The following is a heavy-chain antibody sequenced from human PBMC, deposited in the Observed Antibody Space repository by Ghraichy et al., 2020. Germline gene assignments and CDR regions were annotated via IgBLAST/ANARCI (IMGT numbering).Heavy chain of an antibody. CDR3: ARSRYSGYDGFEY. CDR2: IYYSGST. V-gene: IGHV4-59*01. J-gene: IGHJ4*02. CDR1: GGSISSYY. D-gene: IGHD5-12*01. Sequence: SETLSLTCTVSGGSISSYYWSWIRQPPGKGLEWIGYIYYSGSTNYNPSLKSRLSISVDTSRNQFSLKLSSVTAADTAVYYCARSRYSGYDGFEYWGQGTLVTVSS.